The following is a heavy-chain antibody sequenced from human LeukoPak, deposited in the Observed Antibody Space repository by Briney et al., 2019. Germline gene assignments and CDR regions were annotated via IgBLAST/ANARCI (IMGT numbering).Heavy chain of an antibody. CDR2: IIPIFGIA. CDR1: GGTFSSYA. V-gene: IGHV1-69*13. J-gene: IGHJ6*02. CDR3: ASIVATIDPYYYYGMDV. Sequence: VASVKVSCKASGGTFSSYAISWVRQAPGQGLEWMGRIIPIFGIANYAQKFQGRVTITADESTSTAYMELSSLRSEDTAVYYCASIVATIDPYYYYGMDVWGQGTTVTVSS. D-gene: IGHD5-12*01.